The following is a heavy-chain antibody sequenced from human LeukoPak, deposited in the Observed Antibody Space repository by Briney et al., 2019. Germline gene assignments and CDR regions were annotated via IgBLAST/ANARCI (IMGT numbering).Heavy chain of an antibody. Sequence: QPGGSLRLPCAASGLTISDSWIHWVRQAPGKGLMWVSRLASDESNKIYADSVKGRFTISRDNAKNTLYLQMNSLRVEDTGIYYCARDAGWGRFDSWGQGALVTVSS. CDR1: GLTISDSW. V-gene: IGHV3-74*01. CDR3: ARDAGWGRFDS. CDR2: LASDESNK. D-gene: IGHD3-16*01. J-gene: IGHJ4*02.